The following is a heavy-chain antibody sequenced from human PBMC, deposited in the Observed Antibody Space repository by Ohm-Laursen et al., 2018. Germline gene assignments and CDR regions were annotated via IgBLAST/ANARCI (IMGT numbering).Heavy chain of an antibody. CDR1: GFSLSTYGVG. D-gene: IGHD6-19*01. J-gene: IGHJ4*02. Sequence: TQTLILTCTFSGFSLSTYGVGVGWIRQPPGKALEWLAHIFSPDEKSYRTSLRSRLTVSKDTSKSQVVLTMTNMDPVDTATYYCARIRWQWLPYFDYWGQGTLVTVSS. CDR3: ARIRWQWLPYFDY. CDR2: IFSPDEK. V-gene: IGHV2-26*01.